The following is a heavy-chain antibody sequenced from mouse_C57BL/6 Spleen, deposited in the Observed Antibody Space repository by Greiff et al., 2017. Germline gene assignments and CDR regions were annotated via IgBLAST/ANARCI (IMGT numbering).Heavy chain of an antibody. V-gene: IGHV7-1*01. J-gene: IGHJ3*01. D-gene: IGHD2-4*01. Sequence: EVKVVESGGGLVQSGRSLRLSCATSGFTFSDFYMEWVRQAPGKGLEWIAASRNKANDYTTEYSASVKGRIIVSRDTSQSILYLQMNALRAEDTAIYYCARDASDYEGFFAYWGQGTLVTVSA. CDR2: SRNKANDYTT. CDR1: GFTFSDFY. CDR3: ARDASDYEGFFAY.